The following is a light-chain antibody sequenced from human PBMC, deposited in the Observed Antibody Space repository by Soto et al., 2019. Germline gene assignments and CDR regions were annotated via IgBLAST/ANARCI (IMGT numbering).Light chain of an antibody. CDR3: QSYDSSLSGSV. V-gene: IGLV1-40*01. Sequence: QSVLTQPPSASGTPGQRVTISCSGSSSNIGDNPVNWYQQVPGAAPKLLIRANTHRPSGVPDRFSASKSGTSASLAITGLQADDEADYYCQSYDSSLSGSVFGGGTKLTVL. CDR2: ANT. CDR1: SSNIGDNP. J-gene: IGLJ3*02.